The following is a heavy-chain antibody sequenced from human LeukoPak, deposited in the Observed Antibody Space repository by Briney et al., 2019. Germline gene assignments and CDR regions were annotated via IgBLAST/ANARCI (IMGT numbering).Heavy chain of an antibody. CDR1: GGSISSYY. CDR2: IYYSGST. J-gene: IGHJ6*02. D-gene: IGHD6-13*01. Sequence: PSETLSLTCTVSGGSISSYYWSWIRQPPGKGLEWIGYIYYSGSTNYNPSLKSRVTISVDTSKNQFSLKLSSVTAADTAVYYCARAQLAQYYYYYYGMDVWGQGTTVTVSS. CDR3: ARAQLAQYYYYYYGMDV. V-gene: IGHV4-59*01.